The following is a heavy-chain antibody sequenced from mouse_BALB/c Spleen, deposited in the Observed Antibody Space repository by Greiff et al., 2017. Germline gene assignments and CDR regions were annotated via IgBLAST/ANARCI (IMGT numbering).Heavy chain of an antibody. CDR2: IYPGNVNT. D-gene: IGHD1-1*01. J-gene: IGHJ2*01. CDR1: GYTFTSYY. V-gene: IGHV1S56*01. CDR3: ARGGYYYGSSHDY. Sequence: VKLMESGPELVKPGASVRISCKASGYTFTSYYIHWVKQRPGQGLEWIGWIYPGNVNTKYNEKFKGKATLTADKSSSTAYMQLSSLTSEDSAVYFCARGGYYYGSSHDYWGQGTTLTVSS.